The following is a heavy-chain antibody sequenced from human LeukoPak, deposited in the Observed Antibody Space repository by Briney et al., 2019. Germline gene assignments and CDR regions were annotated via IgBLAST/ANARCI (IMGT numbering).Heavy chain of an antibody. V-gene: IGHV4-39*01. D-gene: IGHD6-13*01. Sequence: SETLSLTCYVSGGSISSEDHFWGWIRQAPGKRLEWIGSVSYAGASYDNPSLRSPVMISADRSRNLFSLTLSSVTAADTAVYYCARLVGFSWSVLVWGQGILVTVSS. CDR3: ARLVGFSWSVLV. CDR1: GGSISSEDHF. CDR2: VSYAGAS. J-gene: IGHJ4*02.